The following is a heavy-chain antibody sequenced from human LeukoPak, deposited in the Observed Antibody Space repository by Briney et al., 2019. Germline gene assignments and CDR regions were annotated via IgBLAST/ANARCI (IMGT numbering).Heavy chain of an antibody. V-gene: IGHV4-59*01. J-gene: IGHJ4*02. D-gene: IGHD6-6*01. CDR2: IYDSGST. Sequence: PSETLSLTCTVSGGSTSSYYWSWIQQPPGKGLEWIGFIYDSGSTYYNPSLKSRVTISVDTAKNQFSLKLSSVTAADTAMYYCALYSSSSDYWGQGTLVNVSS. CDR3: ALYSSSSDY. CDR1: GGSTSSYY.